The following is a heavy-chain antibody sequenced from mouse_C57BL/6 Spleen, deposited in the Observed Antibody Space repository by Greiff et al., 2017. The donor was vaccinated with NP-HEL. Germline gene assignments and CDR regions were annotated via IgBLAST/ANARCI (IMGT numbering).Heavy chain of an antibody. Sequence: QVQLQQPGAELVKPGASVKLSCKASGYTFTSYWMHWVKQRPGRGLEWIGNINPSNGGTNYNEKFKSKATLTVDKSSSTAYMQLSSLTSEDSAVYYCAREDGSSPRYFDVWGTGTTVTVSS. V-gene: IGHV1-53*01. J-gene: IGHJ1*03. D-gene: IGHD1-1*01. CDR3: AREDGSSPRYFDV. CDR1: GYTFTSYW. CDR2: INPSNGGT.